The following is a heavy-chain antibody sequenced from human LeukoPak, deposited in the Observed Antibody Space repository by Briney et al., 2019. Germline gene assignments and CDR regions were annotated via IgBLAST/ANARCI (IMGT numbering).Heavy chain of an antibody. CDR3: AKAKQNSDYLFDY. D-gene: IGHD5-12*01. J-gene: IGHJ4*02. CDR1: GFTFDDYV. Sequence: QAGGSLRLSCVASGFTFDDYVMHWVRQAPGKGLEWVSSIGWNNDKILYADSVKGRFTISRDNAGRSLFLQMNSLRPEDTAFYYCAKAKQNSDYLFDYWGQGTLVAVSS. CDR2: IGWNNDKI. V-gene: IGHV3-9*01.